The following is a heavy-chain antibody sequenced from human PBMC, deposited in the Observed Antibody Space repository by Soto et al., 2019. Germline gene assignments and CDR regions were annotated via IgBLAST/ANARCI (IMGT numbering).Heavy chain of an antibody. CDR2: ISSSSSYI. D-gene: IGHD2-8*01. CDR3: ARESPYCTNGVCYFDY. V-gene: IGHV3-21*01. CDR1: GFTFSSYS. Sequence: GGSLRLSCAASGFTFSSYSMNWVRQAPGKGLEWVSSISSSSSYIYYADSVKGRFTISRDNAKNSLYLQMNSLRAEDTAVYYCARESPYCTNGVCYFDYWGQGTLVTVSS. J-gene: IGHJ4*02.